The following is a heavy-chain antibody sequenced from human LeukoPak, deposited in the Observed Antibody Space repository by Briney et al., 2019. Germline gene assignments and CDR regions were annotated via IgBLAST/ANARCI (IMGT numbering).Heavy chain of an antibody. Sequence: PGESLRLSCVASGFTFDTFAMSWVRQAPGKGLEWVSGIGNTETYYSDSVKGRFTISRDNSKSTIYLHMSNLRAGDTALYYCARDGQAFNSNWDYFEYWGQGTPVTVSS. CDR2: IGNTET. D-gene: IGHD7-27*01. CDR1: GFTFDTFA. CDR3: ARDGQAFNSNWDYFEY. V-gene: IGHV3-23*01. J-gene: IGHJ4*02.